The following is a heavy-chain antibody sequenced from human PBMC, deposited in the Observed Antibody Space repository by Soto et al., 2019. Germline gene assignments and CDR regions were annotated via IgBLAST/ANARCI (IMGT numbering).Heavy chain of an antibody. V-gene: IGHV3-23*01. CDR2: ISGSGGST. CDR1: GVTFSSYA. D-gene: IGHD2-8*01. J-gene: IGHJ6*03. Sequence: SGGSLRLSCAASGVTFSSYAMSWVRQAPGKGLEWVSAISGSGGSTYYADSVKGRFTISRDNSKNTLYLQMNSLRAEDTAVYYCAGRYCTNGVCYTNYYYYIDVWGKGTTVTVSS. CDR3: AGRYCTNGVCYTNYYYYIDV.